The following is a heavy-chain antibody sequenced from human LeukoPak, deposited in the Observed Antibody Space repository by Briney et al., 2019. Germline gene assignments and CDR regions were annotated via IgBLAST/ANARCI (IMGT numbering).Heavy chain of an antibody. V-gene: IGHV3-33*06. Sequence: GGSLRLSCAASGFTFSSYGMHWVRQAPGKGLEWVAVIWYDGSNKYYADSVKGRFTISRDNSKNTPYLQMNSLRAEDTAVYYCAKVSVTRSYMDVWGKGTTVTVSS. J-gene: IGHJ6*03. CDR2: IWYDGSNK. CDR3: AKVSVTRSYMDV. D-gene: IGHD4-11*01. CDR1: GFTFSSYG.